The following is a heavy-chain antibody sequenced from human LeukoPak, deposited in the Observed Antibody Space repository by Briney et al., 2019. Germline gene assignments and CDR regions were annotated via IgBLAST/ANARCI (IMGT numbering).Heavy chain of an antibody. J-gene: IGHJ5*02. CDR2: INHSGST. V-gene: IGHV4-34*01. CDR3: ARGRWFDP. Sequence: SETLSLTCAVYGGSFSGYYWSWIRQPPGRGLEWIGEINHSGSTNYNPSLKSRVTISVDTSKNQFSLKLSSVTAADTAVYYCARGRWFDPWGQGTLVTVSS. CDR1: GGSFSGYY.